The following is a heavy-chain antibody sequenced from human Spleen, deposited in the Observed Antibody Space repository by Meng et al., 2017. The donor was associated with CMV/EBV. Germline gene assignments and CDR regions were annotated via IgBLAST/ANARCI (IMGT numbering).Heavy chain of an antibody. J-gene: IGHJ5*02. CDR1: GYTFTGYG. D-gene: IGHD2-2*02. CDR2: ISAYNGNT. V-gene: IGHV1-18*01. CDR3: ARDVGGYCSSTSCYIGWFDP. Sequence: QVQLVKSGAEVKKPGLSGRVSCKASGYTFTGYGISWVRQAPGQGLEWMGWISAYNGNTNYAQKLQGRVTMTTDTSTSTAYMELRSLRSDDTAVYYCARDVGGYCSSTSCYIGWFDPWGQGTLVTVSS.